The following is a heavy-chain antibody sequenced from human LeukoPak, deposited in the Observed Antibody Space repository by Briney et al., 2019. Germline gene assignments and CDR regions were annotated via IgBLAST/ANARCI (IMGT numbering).Heavy chain of an antibody. V-gene: IGHV3-21*01. J-gene: IGHJ4*02. D-gene: IGHD3-10*01. CDR2: ISSSSSYI. CDR1: GFTFSSYS. CDR3: ARTGMVRGVMVLDY. Sequence: GGSLRLSCAASGFTFSSYSMNWVRQAPGKGLEWVSSISSSSSYIYYADSVKGRFTISRDNAKNSLYLQMNSLRAEDTAVYYCARTGMVRGVMVLDYWGQGTLVTVSS.